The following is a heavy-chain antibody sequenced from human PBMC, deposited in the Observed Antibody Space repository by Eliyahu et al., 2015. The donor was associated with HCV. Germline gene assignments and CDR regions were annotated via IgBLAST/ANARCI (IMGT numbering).Heavy chain of an antibody. D-gene: IGHD2-2*01. J-gene: IGHJ6*02. Sequence: SYGMHWVRQAPGKALEWVAVISYDGSNKYYADSVKGRFTISRDNSKNTLYLQMNSLRAEDTAVYYCAREGEPDCSSTSCYVFRYYYYYGMDVWGQGTTVTVSS. V-gene: IGHV3-30*03. CDR3: AREGEPDCSSTSCYVFRYYYYYGMDV. CDR2: ISYDGSNK. CDR1: SYG.